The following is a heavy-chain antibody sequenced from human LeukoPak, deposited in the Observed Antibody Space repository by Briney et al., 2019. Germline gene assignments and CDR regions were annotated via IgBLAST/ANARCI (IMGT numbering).Heavy chain of an antibody. CDR1: GGSISSYY. D-gene: IGHD5-12*01. CDR2: IYYSGST. CDR3: ARGSRLDGMDV. Sequence: SETLSLTCTVSGGSISSYYWSWIRQPPGKGLEWIGYIYYSGSTNYNPSLKSRVTISVDTSKNQFSLKLSSVTAAGTAVYYCARGSRLDGMDVWGQGTTVTVSS. V-gene: IGHV4-59*01. J-gene: IGHJ6*02.